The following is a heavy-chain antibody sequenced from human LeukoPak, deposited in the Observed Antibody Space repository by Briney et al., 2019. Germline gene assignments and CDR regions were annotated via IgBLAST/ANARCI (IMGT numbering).Heavy chain of an antibody. J-gene: IGHJ4*02. Sequence: PSETLSLTCTVSGGSISSYYWSWIRQPPGKGLEWIGYIYYSGSTNYNPSLKSRVTISVDTSKNQFSLKLSSVTAADTAVYFCARAAATTRNGFGYWGQGTLVTVSS. V-gene: IGHV4-59*08. CDR3: ARAAATTRNGFGY. CDR2: IYYSGST. CDR1: GGSISSYY. D-gene: IGHD1-26*01.